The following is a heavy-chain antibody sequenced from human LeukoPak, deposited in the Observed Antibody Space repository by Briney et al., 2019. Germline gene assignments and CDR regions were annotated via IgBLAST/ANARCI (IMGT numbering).Heavy chain of an antibody. CDR3: ARVDGSPDY. J-gene: IGHJ4*02. CDR1: GYTFTSYA. Sequence: ASVKVSCKASGYTFTSYAMHWVRQAPGQRLEWMGWINAGNGNTKYSQKFQGRVTITRDTSISTVYVELSSLRSEDTAMYFCARVDGSPDYWGQGTLVTVSS. V-gene: IGHV1-3*01. CDR2: INAGNGNT. D-gene: IGHD2-15*01.